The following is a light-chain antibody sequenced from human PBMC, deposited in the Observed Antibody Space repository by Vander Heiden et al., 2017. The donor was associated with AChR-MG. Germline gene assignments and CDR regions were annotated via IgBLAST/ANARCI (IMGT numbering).Light chain of an antibody. CDR1: AGHVGSYNL. CDR3: CSYASRSKWV. V-gene: IGLV2-23*02. J-gene: IGLJ3*02. Sequence: QSALTQPASVSGSPGQSITLSCTGTAGHVGSYNLVSWYQQHPGKAPNLLIYEVNKRPSGVSFRFSGSKSGSTASLTISGLQHDDEADYYCCSYASRSKWVFGGGTRLSV. CDR2: EVN.